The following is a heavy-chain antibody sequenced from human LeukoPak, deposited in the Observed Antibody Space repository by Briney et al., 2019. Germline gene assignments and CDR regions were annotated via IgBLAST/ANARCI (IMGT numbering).Heavy chain of an antibody. V-gene: IGHV3-30-3*01. CDR2: ISYDGSNK. CDR1: GFTFSSYA. D-gene: IGHD3-16*02. CDR3: ARDIADY. Sequence: GGSLRLSCAASGFTFSSYAMHWVRQAPGKGLEWVAVISYDGSNKYYADSVKGRFTISRDNAKNSLYLQMNSLRAEDTAIYYCARDIADYWGQGTLVTVSS. J-gene: IGHJ4*02.